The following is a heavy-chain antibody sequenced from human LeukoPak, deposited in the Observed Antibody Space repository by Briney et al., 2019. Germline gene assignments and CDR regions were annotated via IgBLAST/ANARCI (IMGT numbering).Heavy chain of an antibody. Sequence: ASVKVSCKASGGTFSNYAISWVRQAPGQGLEWMGGIIRVTGIADYAQKFQGRVTITADESTSTAYMELSSLRSEDTAVYYCARGPSYYDSSGYYYYWGQGTLVTVSS. CDR1: GGTFSNYA. CDR3: ARGPSYYDSSGYYYY. CDR2: IIRVTGIA. J-gene: IGHJ4*02. V-gene: IGHV1-69*10. D-gene: IGHD3-22*01.